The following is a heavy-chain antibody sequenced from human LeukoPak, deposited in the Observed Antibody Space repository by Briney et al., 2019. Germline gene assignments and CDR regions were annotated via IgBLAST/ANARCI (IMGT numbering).Heavy chain of an antibody. CDR2: IYYSGST. Sequence: SETLSLTCIVSGGSISSYYWSWIRQPPGKGREWIGYIYYSGSTNYNPSLKSRVTISVDTSKNQYSLKLSSVTAADTAVYYCARTEDWFDSWGQGTLVTVFS. CDR3: ARTEDWFDS. J-gene: IGHJ5*01. V-gene: IGHV4-59*01. CDR1: GGSISSYY. D-gene: IGHD1-14*01.